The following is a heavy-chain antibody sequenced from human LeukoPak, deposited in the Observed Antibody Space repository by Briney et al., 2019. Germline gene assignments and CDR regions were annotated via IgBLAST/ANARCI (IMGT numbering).Heavy chain of an antibody. Sequence: ASVKVSCKASGYTFTSYDINWVRQATGQGLEWMGWMNPNSGNTGYAQKFQGRVTMTRNTSISTAYMELSSLRSEDTAVYYCAXXXGWFGNYYYGMDVWGQGTTVTVSS. CDR1: GYTFTSYD. CDR3: AXXXGWFGNYYYGMDV. J-gene: IGHJ6*02. CDR2: MNPNSGNT. V-gene: IGHV1-8*01. D-gene: IGHD3-10*01.